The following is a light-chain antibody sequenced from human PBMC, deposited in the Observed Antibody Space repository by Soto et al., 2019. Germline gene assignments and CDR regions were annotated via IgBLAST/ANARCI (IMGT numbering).Light chain of an antibody. J-gene: IGKJ3*01. CDR2: DAS. CDR3: QKCDYLPI. Sequence: DLQMTQSPSSLSASVGDRVTITCQASHDITSYLNWYQHKPGKAPKLLIYDASILEAGVPSRFSGSGSGTYFTFTISSLPPEDVATYYCQKCDYLPIFGPGTTVDFK. CDR1: HDITSY. V-gene: IGKV1-33*01.